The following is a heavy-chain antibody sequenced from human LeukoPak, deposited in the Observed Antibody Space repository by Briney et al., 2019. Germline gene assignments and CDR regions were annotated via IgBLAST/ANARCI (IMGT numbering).Heavy chain of an antibody. V-gene: IGHV3-74*01. CDR1: GFTFSSYW. CDR3: AKVGYYYDSSGYYYGENAFDI. D-gene: IGHD3-22*01. CDR2: INSDGSST. J-gene: IGHJ3*02. Sequence: GGSLRLSCAASGFTFSSYWMHWVRQAPGKGLVWVSRINSDGSSTSYADSVKGRFTISRDNSKNTLYLQMNSLRAEDTAVYYCAKVGYYYDSSGYYYGENAFDIWGQGTMVTVSS.